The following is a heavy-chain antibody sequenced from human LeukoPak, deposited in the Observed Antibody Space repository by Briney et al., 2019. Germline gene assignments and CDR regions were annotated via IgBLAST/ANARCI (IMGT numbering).Heavy chain of an antibody. J-gene: IGHJ3*02. D-gene: IGHD3-10*01. CDR3: AGVRGAWNAFDI. V-gene: IGHV3-33*08. Sequence: GGSLRLSCAASGFTFSSYGMHWVRQVPGKGLEWAAVIWYDGSNKYYADSVKGRFTISRDNPKNTLYLQMNSLRAEDTAVYYCAGVRGAWNAFDIWGQGTMVTASS. CDR2: IWYDGSNK. CDR1: GFTFSSYG.